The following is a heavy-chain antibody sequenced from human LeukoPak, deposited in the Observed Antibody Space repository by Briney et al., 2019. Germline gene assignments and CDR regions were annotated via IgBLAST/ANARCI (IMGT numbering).Heavy chain of an antibody. D-gene: IGHD6-13*01. V-gene: IGHV4-34*01. J-gene: IGHJ6*03. CDR3: AKDHSSWYLFGSVYYYYMDV. Sequence: PSETLSLTCAVYGGSFSGYYWSWIRQPPGKGLGWIGEINHSGSTNYNPSLKSRVTISVDTSKNQFSLKLSSVTAADTAVYYCAKDHSSWYLFGSVYYYYMDVWGKGTTVTVSS. CDR2: INHSGST. CDR1: GGSFSGYY.